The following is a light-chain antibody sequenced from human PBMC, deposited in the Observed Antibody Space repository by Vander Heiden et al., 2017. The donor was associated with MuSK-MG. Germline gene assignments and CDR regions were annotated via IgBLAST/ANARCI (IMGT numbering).Light chain of an antibody. J-gene: IGKJ1*01. Sequence: EIVMTQSPATLSVSPGERATLSCRASQSVSSNLAWYQQKPGQAPRLLIYGASTRANGIPARFRGSGSGTEFTLTISSLQSEDFAVYYCQQGYNWPRTFGQGTKVEI. V-gene: IGKV3-15*01. CDR3: QQGYNWPRT. CDR1: QSVSSN. CDR2: GAS.